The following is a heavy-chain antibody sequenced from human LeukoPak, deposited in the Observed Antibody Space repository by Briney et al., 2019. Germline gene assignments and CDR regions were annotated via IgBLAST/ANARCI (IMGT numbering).Heavy chain of an antibody. CDR3: ARHAADSSGFYNYYGMDV. V-gene: IGHV4-4*02. D-gene: IGHD3-22*01. CDR1: GASISSNNW. J-gene: IGHJ6*02. Sequence: SETLSLTCAVSGASISSNNWWTWVRQPPGMGLEWIGSIYYSGSTYFNSSLKSRVTISADKSKNQFSLKLSSVTAADTAVYYCARHAADSSGFYNYYGMDVWGQGTTVTVSS. CDR2: IYYSGST.